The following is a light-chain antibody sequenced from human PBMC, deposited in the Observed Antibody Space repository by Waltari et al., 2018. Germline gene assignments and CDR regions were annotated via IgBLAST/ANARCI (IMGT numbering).Light chain of an antibody. J-gene: IGKJ4*01. CDR1: QRVSSY. Sequence: EIVLTQSPATLSLSPGERATPSCRASQRVSSYLAWYQQKPGQAPRLLIYDASNRATGIPARFSGSGSGTDFTLTISSLEPEDFAVYYCQQRSNWPPLLTFGGGTKVEIK. V-gene: IGKV3-11*01. CDR2: DAS. CDR3: QQRSNWPPLLT.